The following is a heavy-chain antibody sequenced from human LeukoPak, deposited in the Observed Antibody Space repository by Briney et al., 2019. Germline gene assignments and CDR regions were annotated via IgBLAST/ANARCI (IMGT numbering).Heavy chain of an antibody. CDR1: GFTFSSYW. Sequence: PGGSLRLSCAASGFTFSSYWMSWVRQAPGKGLEWVANIKQDGSEKYYVDSVKGRFIIPRDNAKNSLYLQMKSLRADDTAVYYCARDLTSPRLDPWGQGTLVTVSS. CDR2: IKQDGSEK. J-gene: IGHJ5*02. D-gene: IGHD3-9*01. CDR3: ARDLTSPRLDP. V-gene: IGHV3-7*01.